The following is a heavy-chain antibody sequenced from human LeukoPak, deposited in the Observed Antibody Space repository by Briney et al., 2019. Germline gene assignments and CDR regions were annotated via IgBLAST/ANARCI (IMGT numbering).Heavy chain of an antibody. V-gene: IGHV4-4*07. CDR3: ARGKASGYSYGYYYYYYMDV. CDR2: IYTCGST. J-gene: IGHJ6*03. CDR1: GGSISSYY. D-gene: IGHD5-18*01. Sequence: SETLSLTCTVSGGSISSYYWSWIRQPAGKGLEWIGRIYTCGSTNYNPSLKSRVTISVDTSKNQFSLKLSSVTAADTAVYYCARGKASGYSYGYYYYYYMDVWGKGTTVTVSS.